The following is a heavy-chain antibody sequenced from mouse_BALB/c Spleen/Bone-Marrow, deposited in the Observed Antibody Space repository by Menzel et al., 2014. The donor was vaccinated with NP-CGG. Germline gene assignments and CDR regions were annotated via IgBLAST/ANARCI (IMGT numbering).Heavy chain of an antibody. D-gene: IGHD2-3*01. CDR2: INPESNTI. J-gene: IGHJ3*01. CDR1: GFDFSRYW. V-gene: IGHV4-1*02. CDR3: ARLGYYGWFAY. Sequence: EVQLVESGGGLVQPGGSLELSCAASGFDFSRYWMSWVRQAPGKGLQWIGEINPESNTINYTPSLKDKFIISRDNAKNTLYLQMSKVRSEDTALYCCARLGYYGWFAYWGQGTLVTVSA.